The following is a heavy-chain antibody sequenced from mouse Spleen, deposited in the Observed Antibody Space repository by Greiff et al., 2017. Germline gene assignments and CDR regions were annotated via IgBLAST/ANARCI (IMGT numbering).Heavy chain of an antibody. CDR3: AKNSITTIFDY. CDR1: GFTFSSYG. J-gene: IGHJ2*01. V-gene: IGHV5-6*01. CDR2: ISRDGSYT. Sequence: EVQGVESGGDLVKPGGSLKLSCAASGFTFSSYGMSWVRQTPDKRLEWVATISRDGSYTYYPDSVKGRSTISRDNTQNAQYLQMSSLKSEDTAMYYCAKNSITTIFDYWGQGTTLTVSS. D-gene: IGHD1-1*01.